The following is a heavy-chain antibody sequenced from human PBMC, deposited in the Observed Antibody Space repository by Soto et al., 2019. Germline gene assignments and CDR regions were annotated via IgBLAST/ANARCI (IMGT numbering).Heavy chain of an antibody. CDR3: ARSRYGDYSTYFGY. D-gene: IGHD4-17*01. CDR2: IIPILGIA. V-gene: IGHV1-69*02. Sequence: QVQLVQSGAEVKKPGSSVKVSCKASGGTFSSYTISWVRQAPGQGLEWMGRIIPILGIANYARKFQGRVTITADKSTSTAYMELRSLRSEDTAVYYCARSRYGDYSTYFGYWGQGTLVTVSS. CDR1: GGTFSSYT. J-gene: IGHJ4*02.